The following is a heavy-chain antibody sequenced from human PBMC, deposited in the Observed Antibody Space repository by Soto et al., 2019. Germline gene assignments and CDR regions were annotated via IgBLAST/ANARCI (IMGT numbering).Heavy chain of an antibody. D-gene: IGHD6-13*01. J-gene: IGHJ4*02. CDR1: GYTFPTHA. Sequence: ASVKVAFKASGYTFPTHAMHWVLQAPGQRLEWMGWINAGNGNTKYSQKFQDRVTITRDTSASIVYMELSSLRSEDTAVYFCARGIAAAGDFDYWGQGTLVTVSS. CDR3: ARGIAAAGDFDY. CDR2: INAGNGNT. V-gene: IGHV1-3*01.